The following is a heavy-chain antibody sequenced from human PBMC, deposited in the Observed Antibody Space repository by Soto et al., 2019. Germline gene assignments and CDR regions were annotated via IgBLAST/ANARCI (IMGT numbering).Heavy chain of an antibody. V-gene: IGHV5-10-1*01. J-gene: IGHJ3*02. Sequence: PGESLKISCKGSGYSFTSYWISWVRQMPGKGLEWMGRIDPSDSYTNYSPSFQGHVTISADKSISTAYLQWSSLKASDTAMYYCARRIAVASDAFDIWGQGTMVTVS. CDR1: GYSFTSYW. CDR2: IDPSDSYT. CDR3: ARRIAVASDAFDI. D-gene: IGHD6-19*01.